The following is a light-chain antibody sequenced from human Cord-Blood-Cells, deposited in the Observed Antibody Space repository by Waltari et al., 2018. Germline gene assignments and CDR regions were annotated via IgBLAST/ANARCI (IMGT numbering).Light chain of an antibody. CDR1: QDISNY. CDR2: DAS. J-gene: IGKJ2*01. CDR3: QQYDNLPYT. Sequence: IQMTQSPSSLSAYVGDRVTITCQASQDISNYLNWYQQKPGKAPKLLIYDASNLETGVPSRFSGSGSGTDFTFTISSLQPEDIATYDCQQYDNLPYTFGQGTKLEIK. V-gene: IGKV1-33*01.